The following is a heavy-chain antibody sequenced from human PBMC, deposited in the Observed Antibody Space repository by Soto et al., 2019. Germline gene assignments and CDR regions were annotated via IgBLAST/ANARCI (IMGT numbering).Heavy chain of an antibody. CDR1: GFTFSNYG. J-gene: IGHJ5*02. Sequence: GGSLRLSCEASGFTFSNYGMHWVRQAPGKGLEWVSYISSSTIYYADSVKGRFTISRDNAKNSLYLQMNSLRAEDTAVYYCAGQGGSRLNWFDPWGQGTLVTVS. CDR3: AGQGGSRLNWFDP. D-gene: IGHD6-13*01. CDR2: ISSSTI. V-gene: IGHV3-48*01.